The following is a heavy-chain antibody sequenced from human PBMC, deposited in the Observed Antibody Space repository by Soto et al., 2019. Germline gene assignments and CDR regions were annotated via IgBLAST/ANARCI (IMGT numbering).Heavy chain of an antibody. CDR3: AKWSSFGDL. J-gene: IGHJ4*02. D-gene: IGHD2-2*01. CDR1: GFTFSSYG. CDR2: VTGSTGTT. V-gene: IGHV3-23*01. Sequence: GGSLRLSCAVSGFTFSSYGITWVRQAPGKGLEWVSGVTGSTGTTHYADSVKGRFTISRDNSKNTVYLQMNSLRAEDTAVYYCAKWSSFGDLWGQGTLVTVSS.